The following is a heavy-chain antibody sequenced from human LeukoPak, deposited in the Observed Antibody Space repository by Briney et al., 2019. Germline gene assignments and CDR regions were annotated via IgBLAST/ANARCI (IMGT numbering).Heavy chain of an antibody. V-gene: IGHV1-2*02. D-gene: IGHD5-24*01. CDR3: AREVADGYSYDY. CDR2: INPNSGGT. CDR1: GYTFTGYY. Sequence: ASVKVYCKASGYTFTGYYMHWVRQAPGQGLEWMGWINPNSGGTNYAQKFQGRVTMTRDTSISTAYMELSRLRSDDTAVYYCAREVADGYSYDYWGQGTLVTVSS. J-gene: IGHJ4*02.